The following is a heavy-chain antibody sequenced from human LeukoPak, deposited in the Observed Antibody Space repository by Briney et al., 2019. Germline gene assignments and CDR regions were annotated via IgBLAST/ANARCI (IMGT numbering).Heavy chain of an antibody. V-gene: IGHV3-11*03. J-gene: IGHJ4*02. Sequence: GGSLRLSCAASGFTFSDYYMSWIHQAPGKGLEWVSYISSSSSYTNYADSVKGRFTISRDNAKNSLYLQMNSLRAEDTAVYYCASLGRGVSDYWGQGTLVTVSS. D-gene: IGHD3-10*01. CDR1: GFTFSDYY. CDR3: ASLGRGVSDY. CDR2: ISSSSSYT.